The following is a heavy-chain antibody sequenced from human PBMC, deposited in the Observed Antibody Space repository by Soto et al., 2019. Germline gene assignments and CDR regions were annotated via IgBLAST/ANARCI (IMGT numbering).Heavy chain of an antibody. CDR3: ASRQIAARIL. Sequence: VGSLRLSCAASGFTFSSYSMNWVRQAPGKGLEWVSSISSSSSYIYYADSVEGRFTISRDNAKNSLYLQMNSLRAEDTAVYYCASRQIAARILWGQGTLVTVSS. CDR1: GFTFSSYS. CDR2: ISSSSSYI. V-gene: IGHV3-21*01. J-gene: IGHJ4*02. D-gene: IGHD6-6*01.